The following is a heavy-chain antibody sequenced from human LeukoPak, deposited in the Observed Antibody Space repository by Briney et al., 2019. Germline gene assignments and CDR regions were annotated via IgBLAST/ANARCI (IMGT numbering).Heavy chain of an antibody. CDR2: ISGSGDST. D-gene: IGHD2-2*01. J-gene: IGHJ4*02. CDR3: AKELVSRSSLSFDY. Sequence: GGSLRLSCAVSGFTFTNYAMSWVRQAPGKGLDWVSAISGSGDSTYYADSVKGRFTISSDNSKNTLYLQMNSLRAEDTAVYYCAKELVSRSSLSFDYWGQGTRVTVSS. CDR1: GFTFTNYA. V-gene: IGHV3-23*01.